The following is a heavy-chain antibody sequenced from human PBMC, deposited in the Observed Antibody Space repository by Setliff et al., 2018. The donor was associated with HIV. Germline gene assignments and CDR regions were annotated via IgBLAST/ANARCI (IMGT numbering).Heavy chain of an antibody. CDR3: ARARRDSYDRGRRNHYYIDV. Sequence: GASVKVSCKASGYTFGSYDINWVRQATGQGLEWMGWMNPNSGNTGYAQKFQGRVTMTRDTSIGTAYMELNNLKFEDTAVYYCARARRDSYDRGRRNHYYIDVWGKGTPVTVSS. J-gene: IGHJ6*03. V-gene: IGHV1-8*02. CDR1: GYTFGSYD. CDR2: MNPNSGNT. D-gene: IGHD3-22*01.